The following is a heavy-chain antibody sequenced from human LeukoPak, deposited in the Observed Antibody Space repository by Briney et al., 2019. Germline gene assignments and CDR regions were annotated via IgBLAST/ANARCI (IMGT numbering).Heavy chain of an antibody. D-gene: IGHD4-17*01. V-gene: IGHV3-21*01. CDR2: ISSSSSYI. Sequence: GGSLRLSCAASGFIFSSYSMNWVRQAPGKGLEWVSSISSSSSYIYYADSVKGRFTISRDNAKNSLYLQMNSLRAEDTAVYYCARGGTMTTVTDIDYWGQGTLVTVSS. CDR3: ARGGTMTTVTDIDY. J-gene: IGHJ4*02. CDR1: GFIFSSYS.